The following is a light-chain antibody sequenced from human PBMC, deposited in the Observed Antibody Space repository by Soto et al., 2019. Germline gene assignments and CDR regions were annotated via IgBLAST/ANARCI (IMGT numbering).Light chain of an antibody. Sequence: DIQMTQSPSTLSSSVGDRVTITCRASQTINSWLAWYQQKPGKAPKVLIYDASSLETGVPSRFSGSGSGTEFTLTIRSLQPDDFATYYCQQYNTYWAFGQGTKVEIK. J-gene: IGKJ1*01. CDR2: DAS. V-gene: IGKV1-5*01. CDR1: QTINSW. CDR3: QQYNTYWA.